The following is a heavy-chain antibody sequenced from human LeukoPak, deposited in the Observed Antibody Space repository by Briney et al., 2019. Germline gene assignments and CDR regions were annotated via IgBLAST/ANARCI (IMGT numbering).Heavy chain of an antibody. V-gene: IGHV4-34*01. CDR1: GGSFSGYY. CDR3: ARHALWFGESTFDY. Sequence: PSETLSLTCAVYGGSFSGYYWSWIRQPPGKGLEWIGEINHSGSTNYNPSLKSRVTISVDTSKNQFSLKLSSVTAADTAVYYCARHALWFGESTFDYWGQGTLVTVSS. CDR2: INHSGST. D-gene: IGHD3-10*01. J-gene: IGHJ4*02.